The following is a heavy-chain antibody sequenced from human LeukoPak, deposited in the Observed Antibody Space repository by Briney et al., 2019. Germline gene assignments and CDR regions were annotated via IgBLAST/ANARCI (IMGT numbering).Heavy chain of an antibody. J-gene: IGHJ6*03. CDR2: INHSGST. CDR1: VGSFSGYY. CDR3: ARAYYGSGGHCGHMDA. V-gene: IGHV4-34*01. Sequence: SETLSLTCAVYVGSFSGYYWSWIRQPPGKGLEWIGEINHSGSTNYNSSLKSRVTISVDTSKNQFSLKLSSVTAADTAVYYCARAYYGSGGHCGHMDAWAKGPRSPSP. D-gene: IGHD3-10*01.